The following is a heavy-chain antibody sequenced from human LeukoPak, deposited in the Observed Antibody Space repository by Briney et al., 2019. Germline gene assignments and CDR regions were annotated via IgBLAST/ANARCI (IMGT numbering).Heavy chain of an antibody. D-gene: IGHD6-19*01. Sequence: ASVKVSCKASGYTFTSYDINWVRQATGQGLEWMGWMNPNSGNTGYAQKFQGRVTMTRNTSISTAYMELSSLRSEDTAVYYCARGRSVAGTFWFDPWGQGTLATVSS. V-gene: IGHV1-8*01. CDR1: GYTFTSYD. CDR3: ARGRSVAGTFWFDP. J-gene: IGHJ5*02. CDR2: MNPNSGNT.